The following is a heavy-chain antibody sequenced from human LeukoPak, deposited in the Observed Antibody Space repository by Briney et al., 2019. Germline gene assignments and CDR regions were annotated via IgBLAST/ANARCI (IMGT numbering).Heavy chain of an antibody. CDR2: ISGSGGST. Sequence: GGSLRLSCAASGFTFSSYAMGWVRQAQGKGLEWVSAISGSGGSTYYADSVKGRFTISRDNSKNTLYLQMNSLRAEDTAVYYCAKDSFSGYGSLWGMDVWGQGTTVTVSS. V-gene: IGHV3-23*01. D-gene: IGHD5-18*01. CDR3: AKDSFSGYGSLWGMDV. J-gene: IGHJ6*02. CDR1: GFTFSSYA.